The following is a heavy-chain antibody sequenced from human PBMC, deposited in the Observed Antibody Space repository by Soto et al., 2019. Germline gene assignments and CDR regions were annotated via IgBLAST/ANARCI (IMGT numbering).Heavy chain of an antibody. CDR3: ARGPVVVVSAPYYFDY. CDR2: IFYSGST. D-gene: IGHD2-21*01. Sequence: SERVSLTCTVAGGSISGGDNYGSWIPQPPGKGLEWNGNIFYSGSTYYNPSLKSRVSISVDTSRDQFSLKLSSVTAADTAVYYCARGPVVVVSAPYYFDYWGQGTRVTVSS. J-gene: IGHJ4*02. CDR1: GGSISGGDNY. V-gene: IGHV4-30-4*01.